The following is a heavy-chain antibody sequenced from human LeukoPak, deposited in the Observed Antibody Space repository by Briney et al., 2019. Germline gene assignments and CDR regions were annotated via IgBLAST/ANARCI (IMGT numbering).Heavy chain of an antibody. CDR1: RDSVSSNSVT. CDR3: ARRLTQYDCFDP. Sequence: SQTLSLTCAISRDSVSSNSVTWNWIRQSPSRGLEWLGRTYYRSTWYNDYAVSVRGRITVNPDTSKNQFSLHLNSVTPEDTAVYYCARRLTQYDCFDPWGQGILVTVSS. J-gene: IGHJ5*02. D-gene: IGHD2-2*01. V-gene: IGHV6-1*01. CDR2: TYYRSTWYN.